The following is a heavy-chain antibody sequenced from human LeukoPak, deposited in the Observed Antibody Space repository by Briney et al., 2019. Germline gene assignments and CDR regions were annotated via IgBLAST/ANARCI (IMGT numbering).Heavy chain of an antibody. Sequence: SETLSLTCTVSGGSISSSSYYWGWIRQPPGKGLEWIGSIYYSGSTYYNPSLKSRVTVSVDTSKNQFSLKLSSVTAADTAVYYCARRAYYYGSGSKNWFDPWGQGTLVTVYS. J-gene: IGHJ5*02. CDR3: ARRAYYYGSGSKNWFDP. V-gene: IGHV4-39*07. CDR2: IYYSGST. D-gene: IGHD3-10*01. CDR1: GGSISSSSYY.